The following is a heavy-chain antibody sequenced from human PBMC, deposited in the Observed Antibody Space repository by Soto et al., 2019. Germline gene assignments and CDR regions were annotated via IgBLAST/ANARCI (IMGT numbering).Heavy chain of an antibody. CDR3: ARDPIGGGAPYYFDY. CDR1: GYTFTADY. CDR2: INPNTGDT. Sequence: QVQLMQSGAEVKKPGASVKVSCKTSGYTFTADYLYWVRQAPGQGLEWMGGINPNTGDTIYAQKFQGRVPMTRDTSISTAYMELTRLRSDDTAVYFCARDPIGGGAPYYFDYWGQGTLVTVSS. V-gene: IGHV1-2*02. D-gene: IGHD3-10*01. J-gene: IGHJ4*02.